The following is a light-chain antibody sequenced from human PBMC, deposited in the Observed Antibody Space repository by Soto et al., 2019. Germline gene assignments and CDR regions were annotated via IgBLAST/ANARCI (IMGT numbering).Light chain of an antibody. CDR3: SSYTSSSSVI. CDR2: EVS. V-gene: IGLV2-14*01. CDR1: SSDVGGNNY. Sequence: QYALTQPASVSGSPGQSITISCSGNSSDVGGNNYVSWYQQLPGKAPKLMIYEVSNRPSGVSNRFSGSKSGNTASLTISGLQAMDEADYYCSSYTSSSSVIFGGGTKLTVL. J-gene: IGLJ2*01.